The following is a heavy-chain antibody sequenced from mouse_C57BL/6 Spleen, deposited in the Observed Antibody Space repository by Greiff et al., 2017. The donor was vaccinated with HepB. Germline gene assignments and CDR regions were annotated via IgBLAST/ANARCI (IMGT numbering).Heavy chain of an antibody. CDR2: IDPSDSYT. CDR3: ASRALLLADWYFDV. Sequence: VQLQQSGAELVKPGASVKLSCKASGYTFTSYWMQWVKQRPGQGLEWIGEIDPSDSYTNYNQKFKGKATLTVDTSSSTAYMQLSSLTSEDSAVYYCASRALLLADWYFDVWGTGTTVTVSS. D-gene: IGHD1-1*01. CDR1: GYTFTSYW. V-gene: IGHV1-50*01. J-gene: IGHJ1*03.